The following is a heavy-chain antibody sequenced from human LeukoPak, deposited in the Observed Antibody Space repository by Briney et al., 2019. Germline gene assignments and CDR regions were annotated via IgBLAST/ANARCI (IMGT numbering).Heavy chain of an antibody. J-gene: IGHJ6*04. V-gene: IGHV4-30-2*01. CDR1: GGSINSGGYS. D-gene: IGHD5/OR15-5a*01. Sequence: SQTLSLTCAVSGGSINSGGYSWSWIRQPPGKGLEWIGYIYHNGSTYYNPSPKSRVTISVDRSKNQFSLKLSSVTAADTAVYYCARGLHSTSRSLDVWGKGTTATVSS. CDR3: ARGLHSTSRSLDV. CDR2: IYHNGST.